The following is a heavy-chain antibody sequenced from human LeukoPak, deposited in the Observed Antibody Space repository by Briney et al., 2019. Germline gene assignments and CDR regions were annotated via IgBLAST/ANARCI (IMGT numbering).Heavy chain of an antibody. CDR3: ARERQDTILHSGAFDI. J-gene: IGHJ3*02. D-gene: IGHD2-21*01. V-gene: IGHV3-30*09. CDR2: IGSDGSPN. Sequence: GGPLRLSCAVSGYPFSTYFMHWVREPRGKGQEGVANIGSDGSPNFYVESVTVRFAISRDNSKNTLYLQMNSLRAEDTAVYFCARERQDTILHSGAFDIWGQGKRVTVSS. CDR1: GYPFSTYF.